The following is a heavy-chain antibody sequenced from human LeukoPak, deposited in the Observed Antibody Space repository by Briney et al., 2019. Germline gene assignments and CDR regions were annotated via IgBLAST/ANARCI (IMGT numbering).Heavy chain of an antibody. D-gene: IGHD1-7*01. CDR3: ARDRWNWNYGAANYFDY. V-gene: IGHV3-23*01. CDR1: GFTFSSYA. Sequence: GGSLRLSCAASGFTFSSYAMSWVRQAPGKGLEWVSAISGSGGSTYYADSVKGRFTISRDNSKNTLYLQMNSLRAEDTAVYYCARDRWNWNYGAANYFDYWGQGTLVTVSS. J-gene: IGHJ4*02. CDR2: ISGSGGST.